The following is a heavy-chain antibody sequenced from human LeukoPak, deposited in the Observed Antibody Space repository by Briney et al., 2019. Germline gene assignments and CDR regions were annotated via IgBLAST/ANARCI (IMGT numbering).Heavy chain of an antibody. Sequence: GGSLRLSCAASGFAFSDYWMSWARQAPGKGLEWVSYISSSSSYIYYADSVKGRFTISRDNAKNSLYLQMNSLRAEDTAVYYCARARGGPGSHYLDYWGQGTLVTVS. CDR1: GFAFSDYW. CDR3: ARARGGPGSHYLDY. V-gene: IGHV3-21*05. CDR2: ISSSSSYI. D-gene: IGHD2-15*01. J-gene: IGHJ4*02.